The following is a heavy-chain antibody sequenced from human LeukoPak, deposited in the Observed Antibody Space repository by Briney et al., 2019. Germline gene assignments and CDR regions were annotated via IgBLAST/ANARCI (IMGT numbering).Heavy chain of an antibody. CDR3: ARCPRLRLGWFDP. Sequence: PGGSLRLSCAASGFTFSSYSMNWVRQAPGKGLEWVSYISSSSSTIYYADSVKGRFTISRDNAKNSLYLQMNSLRAEDTAVYYCARCPRLRLGWFDPWGQGTLVTVSS. V-gene: IGHV3-48*01. CDR2: ISSSSSTI. CDR1: GFTFSSYS. D-gene: IGHD5-12*01. J-gene: IGHJ5*02.